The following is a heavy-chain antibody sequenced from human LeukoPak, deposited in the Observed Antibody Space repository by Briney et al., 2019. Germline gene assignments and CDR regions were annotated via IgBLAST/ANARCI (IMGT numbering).Heavy chain of an antibody. CDR3: VTWYGNVNY. CDR2: IKPDGSQK. J-gene: IGHJ4*02. V-gene: IGHV3-7*01. CDR1: GFTFSSSW. D-gene: IGHD4-23*01. Sequence: GGSLRLSCAPSGFTFSSSWMSWLRQAPGEGLEWVAHIKPDGSQKYYVDSVKGRFTISRGNARNSLDLQMSNLRAEDTAMYYCVTWYGNVNYWGQGALVTVSS.